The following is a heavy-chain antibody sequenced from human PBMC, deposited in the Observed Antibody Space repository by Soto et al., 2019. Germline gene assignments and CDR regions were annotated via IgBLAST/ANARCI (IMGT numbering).Heavy chain of an antibody. D-gene: IGHD3-3*01. CDR1: NTSIISDTDY. CDR2: IWHTGTT. J-gene: IGHJ6*03. V-gene: IGHV4-39*01. Sequence: ETLSLTCSVSNTSIISDTDYWAWIRQPPGKGLEWIATIWHTGTTYYAPTLKSRVTMSVDTSKNEFSLKLSSLTAADTAVYYCARAVWSGYFSYYYYYMDVWGKGTTVTVSS. CDR3: ARAVWSGYFSYYYYYMDV.